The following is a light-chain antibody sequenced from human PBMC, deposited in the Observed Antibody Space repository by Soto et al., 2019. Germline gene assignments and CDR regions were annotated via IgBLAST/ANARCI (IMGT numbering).Light chain of an antibody. Sequence: DIVMTQSPLSLPVTPVEASSSSFMSSDGLLHSNGYNYLDWYLQKPGQSPQLLIYLGSNRSSGVPDRFSGSGSGTDFTLKISRVEAEDVGVYYCMQALQTPPWTFGQGTKVDI. J-gene: IGKJ1*01. CDR2: LGS. CDR3: MQALQTPPWT. CDR1: DGLLHSNGYNY. V-gene: IGKV2-28*01.